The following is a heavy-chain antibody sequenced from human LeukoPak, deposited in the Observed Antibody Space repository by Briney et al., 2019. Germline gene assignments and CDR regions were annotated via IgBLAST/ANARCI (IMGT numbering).Heavy chain of an antibody. V-gene: IGHV5-51*01. CDR2: IYPGDSDT. J-gene: IGHJ4*02. Sequence: GESLKISCKGSGYSFTSYWIGWVRQMPGKGLEWMGIIYPGDSDTRYSPSFQGQVTISADKSISTAYLQWSSLKASDTAMCYCARATYDSSGYYLNHFDYWGQGTLVTVSS. CDR1: GYSFTSYW. D-gene: IGHD3-22*01. CDR3: ARATYDSSGYYLNHFDY.